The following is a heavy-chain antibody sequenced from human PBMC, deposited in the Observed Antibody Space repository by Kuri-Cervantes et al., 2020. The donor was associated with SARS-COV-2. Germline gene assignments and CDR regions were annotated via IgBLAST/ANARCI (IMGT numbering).Heavy chain of an antibody. CDR2: IYYTGST. D-gene: IGHD6-19*01. J-gene: IGHJ4*02. CDR3: GAMEAVARIGY. Sequence: SETLSLTCTASGGSVSSYYWSWIRQPPGKGLEWIGYIYYTGSTNSNPSLKSRVTISLDTSKNQFSLNLRSVTAADTAVYYCGAMEAVARIGYWGQGTLVTVSS. V-gene: IGHV4-59*02. CDR1: GGSVSSYY.